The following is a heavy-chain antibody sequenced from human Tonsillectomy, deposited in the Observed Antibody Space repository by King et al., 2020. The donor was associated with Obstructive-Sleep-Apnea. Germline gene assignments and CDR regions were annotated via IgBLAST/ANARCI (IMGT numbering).Heavy chain of an antibody. CDR2: INPNSGGT. CDR3: ARDLEAGSLEDPNQPSYYYGMDV. Sequence: QLVQSGAEVKKPGASVKVSCKASGYTFTGYYMHWVRQAPGQGLEWMGWINPNSGGTNYAQKFQGRVTMTRDTSISTAYMERSRLRSDDTAVYYCARDLEAGSLEDPNQPSYYYGMDVWGQGTTVTVSS. D-gene: IGHD3-10*01. J-gene: IGHJ6*02. CDR1: GYTFTGYY. V-gene: IGHV1-2*02.